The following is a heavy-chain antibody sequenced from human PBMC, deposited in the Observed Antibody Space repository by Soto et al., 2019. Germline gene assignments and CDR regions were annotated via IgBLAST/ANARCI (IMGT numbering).Heavy chain of an antibody. J-gene: IGHJ2*01. CDR3: AKQAAVIGLLYFAL. CDR1: GFTFSSYA. D-gene: IGHD3-16*02. V-gene: IGHV3-23*01. CDR2: ISGSGGST. Sequence: PGGSLRLSCSASGFTFSSYAMSWVRQAPGKGLEWVSAISGSGGSTYCADSVKGRFTISRDNSKNTLYLQMNSLRAEDTAVYYCAKQAAVIGLLYFALWGRGTLVTVSS.